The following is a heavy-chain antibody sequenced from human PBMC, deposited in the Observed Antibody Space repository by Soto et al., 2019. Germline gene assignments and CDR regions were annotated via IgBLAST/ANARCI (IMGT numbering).Heavy chain of an antibody. D-gene: IGHD2-15*01. CDR3: ARGNVGPTGGGSWTRSFAF. J-gene: IGHJ4*02. V-gene: IGHV4-4*07. CDR1: GGSVSSYY. CDR2: IYTGGST. Sequence: QVQLQESGPGLVKPSETLSLTCTVSGGSVSSYYWSWFRQPAGKGLEWIGRIYTGGSTNYNPSLRCRVTMSVDSSNDKFAPSLTSVATADTAIYYCARGNVGPTGGGSWTRSFAFWSEGTLVAVSA.